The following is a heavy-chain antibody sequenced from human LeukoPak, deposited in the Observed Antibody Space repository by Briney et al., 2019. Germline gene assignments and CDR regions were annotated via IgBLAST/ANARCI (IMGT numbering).Heavy chain of an antibody. CDR3: AKDRARGRYYYYYYYMDV. CDR1: GFTFSSYG. D-gene: IGHD6-6*01. V-gene: IGHV3-30*02. J-gene: IGHJ6*03. Sequence: GGSLRLSCAASGFTFSSYGMHWVRQAPGKGLEWVAFIRYDGSNKYYADSVKGRFTISRDNSKNTLYLQMNSLRAEDTAVYYCAKDRARGRYYYYYYYMDVWGKGTTVTVSS. CDR2: IRYDGSNK.